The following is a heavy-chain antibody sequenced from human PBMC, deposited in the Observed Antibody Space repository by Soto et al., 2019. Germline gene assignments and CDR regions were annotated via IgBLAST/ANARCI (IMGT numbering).Heavy chain of an antibody. Sequence: GASVKVSCKASGYTFTSYGISWVRQAPGQGLEWMGWISAYNGNTNYAQKLQGRVTMTTDTSTSTAYMELRSLRSDDTAVYYCARAGLFGVVIYYYYYGMDVWGQGTTVTVSS. D-gene: IGHD3-3*01. CDR3: ARAGLFGVVIYYYYYGMDV. J-gene: IGHJ6*02. CDR2: ISAYNGNT. V-gene: IGHV1-18*01. CDR1: GYTFTSYG.